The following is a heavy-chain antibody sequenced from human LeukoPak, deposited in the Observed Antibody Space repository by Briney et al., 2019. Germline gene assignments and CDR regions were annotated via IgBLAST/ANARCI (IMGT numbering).Heavy chain of an antibody. Sequence: ASVKVSCKASGYTFTTYGFCWVRQAPGHGLEWMGWVRANTGKTDYAQRYQGRVTLTTDTSTSTAYMEWRSLRPDDTAGYYWAKVAGDRMDYWGQGTLVTVSS. CDR2: VRANTGKT. CDR3: AKVAGDRMDY. CDR1: GYTFTTYG. D-gene: IGHD6-13*01. J-gene: IGHJ4*02. V-gene: IGHV1-18*01.